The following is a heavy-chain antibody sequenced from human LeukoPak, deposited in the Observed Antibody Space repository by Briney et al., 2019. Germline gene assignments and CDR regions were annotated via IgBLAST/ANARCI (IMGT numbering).Heavy chain of an antibody. CDR1: GFTFSSYA. J-gene: IGHJ4*02. D-gene: IGHD6-13*01. CDR3: AIHAAGYSSSWHPNYFDY. V-gene: IGHV3-23*01. Sequence: GGSLRLSCAVSGFTFSSYAMSWVRQAPGKGLEWVSAISGSGGSTYYADSVKGRFTISRDNSKNTLYLQMNSLRAEDTAVYYCAIHAAGYSSSWHPNYFDYWGQGTLVTVSS. CDR2: ISGSGGST.